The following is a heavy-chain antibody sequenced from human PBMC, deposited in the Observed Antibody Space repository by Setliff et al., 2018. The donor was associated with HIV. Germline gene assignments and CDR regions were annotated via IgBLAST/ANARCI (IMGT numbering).Heavy chain of an antibody. D-gene: IGHD2-15*01. CDR1: GFTFSGSS. CDR3: SRFIDGGNGLDY. CDR2: IRSKAYTYAT. V-gene: IGHV3-73*01. Sequence: GGSLRLSCAASGFTFSGSSIHWVRQASGKGLGWVGRIRSKAYTYATAYAASVNGRFTISRDDSKNTAYLQMNSLKTEDTAVYYCSRFIDGGNGLDYWGQGTLVTVSS. J-gene: IGHJ4*02.